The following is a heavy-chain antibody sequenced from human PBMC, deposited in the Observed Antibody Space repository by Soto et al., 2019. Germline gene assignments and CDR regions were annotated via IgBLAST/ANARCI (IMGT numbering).Heavy chain of an antibody. CDR2: IYPGDSDT. CDR3: ARQGCSSTSCYTGYYYYYYGMDV. J-gene: IGHJ6*02. Sequence: GESRKISGKGSGYSFTSYWIGWVRQMPGKGLEWMGIIYPGDSDTRYSPSFQGQVTISADKSISTAYLQWSSLKASDTAMYYCARQGCSSTSCYTGYYYYYYGMDVWGQGTTVTVSS. CDR1: GYSFTSYW. V-gene: IGHV5-51*01. D-gene: IGHD2-2*02.